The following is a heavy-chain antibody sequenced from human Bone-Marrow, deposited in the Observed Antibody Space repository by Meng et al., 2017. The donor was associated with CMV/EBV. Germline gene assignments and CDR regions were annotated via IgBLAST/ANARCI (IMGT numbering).Heavy chain of an antibody. CDR3: ARDLRSRAARPRAFDY. CDR1: GYTFTSYG. CDR2: ISAYNGNT. Sequence: QVQLVQSGAEVNKPRASVTFSCKASGYTFTSYGISWLRQAPGQGLEWMGWISAYNGNTNYAQKLQGRVTMTTDTSTSTAYMELRSLRSDDTAVYYCARDLRSRAARPRAFDYWGQGTLVTVSS. V-gene: IGHV1-18*01. D-gene: IGHD6-6*01. J-gene: IGHJ4*02.